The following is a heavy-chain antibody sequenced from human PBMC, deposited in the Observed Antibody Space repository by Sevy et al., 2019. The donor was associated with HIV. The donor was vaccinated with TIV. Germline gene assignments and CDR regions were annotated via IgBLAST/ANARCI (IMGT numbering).Heavy chain of an antibody. CDR3: ARDHEFYDYGDYGPTFFPDY. Sequence: GGSLRLSCAASGFTFNRYSMHWVRQAPGKGLEWVATISFDATNKHYPDSVKGRFTISRDNFQNSLFLQMNSLRAEDTAVYYCARDHEFYDYGDYGPTFFPDYWGQRNLVTVSS. D-gene: IGHD4-17*01. CDR1: GFTFNRYS. V-gene: IGHV3-30-3*01. CDR2: ISFDATNK. J-gene: IGHJ4*02.